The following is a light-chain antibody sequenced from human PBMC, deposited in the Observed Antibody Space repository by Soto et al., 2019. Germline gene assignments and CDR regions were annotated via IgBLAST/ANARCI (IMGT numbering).Light chain of an antibody. CDR2: AAS. V-gene: IGKV1-8*01. J-gene: IGKJ4*01. Sequence: AIRMTQSPSSLSASTGDRVTITCRASQGISSYLACYQQKPGKAPKLLIYAASTLQSGVPSRFSGSGSGTDFTLTISCLQSEDFATYYCQQYYSYPFLTFGGGTKVDIK. CDR3: QQYYSYPFLT. CDR1: QGISSY.